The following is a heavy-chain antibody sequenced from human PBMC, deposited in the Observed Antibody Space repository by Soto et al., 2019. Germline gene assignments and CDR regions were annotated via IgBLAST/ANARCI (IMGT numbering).Heavy chain of an antibody. Sequence: EVQLLESGGGLVQPGGSLRLSCAASGFTFSSYAMSWVRQAPGKGLEWVSAISGSGGSTYYADSVKGRFTISRDNSKNTRYLQMNSLRAEDTAVYYCASKGGYSGYDQRGNWFDPWGQGTLVTVAS. CDR3: ASKGGYSGYDQRGNWFDP. CDR1: GFTFSSYA. D-gene: IGHD5-12*01. J-gene: IGHJ5*02. V-gene: IGHV3-23*01. CDR2: ISGSGGST.